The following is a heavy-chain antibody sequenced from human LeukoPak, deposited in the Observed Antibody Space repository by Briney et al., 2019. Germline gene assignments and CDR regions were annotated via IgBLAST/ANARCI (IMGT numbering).Heavy chain of an antibody. D-gene: IGHD3-3*01. J-gene: IGHJ5*02. CDR2: ISIYNGNT. V-gene: IGHV1-18*01. Sequence: SVXVSCKASGYTFTNYGISWVRQAPGQGLEWMGWISIYNGNTDYAQKLRGRVTMTTDTSTSTAHMELRSLRSDDTAVYYCARITYDFWSGYYMPDDPWGQGTLVTVSS. CDR1: GYTFTNYG. CDR3: ARITYDFWSGYYMPDDP.